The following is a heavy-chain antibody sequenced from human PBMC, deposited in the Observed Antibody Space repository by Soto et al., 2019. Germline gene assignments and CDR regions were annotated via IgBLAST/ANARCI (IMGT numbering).Heavy chain of an antibody. CDR1: GDTFSFYS. D-gene: IGHD3-10*01. J-gene: IGHJ4*02. Sequence: QVQLVQSGAEVKRPGSSVKVSCKASGDTFSFYSINWVRQAPGLGLEWMGRVNPILSMSNYAQRFQGRVTMTADKSTSPDYMELSGLRSEDTAMYYCATSYGSGYRAFDYWGQGALVTVSS. CDR3: ATSYGSGYRAFDY. CDR2: VNPILSMS. V-gene: IGHV1-69*04.